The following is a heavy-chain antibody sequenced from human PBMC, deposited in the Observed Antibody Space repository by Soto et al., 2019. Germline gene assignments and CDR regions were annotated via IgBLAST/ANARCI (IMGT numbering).Heavy chain of an antibody. D-gene: IGHD6-19*01. V-gene: IGHV1-18*01. J-gene: IGHJ4*02. Sequence: ASVKVSCKASGYTFTSYGISWVRQAPGQGLEWMGWISAYNGNTNYAQKLQGRVTMTPDTSTSTAYMELRSLRSDDTAVYYCARGEQWLVFGYYFDYWGQGTLVTVSS. CDR2: ISAYNGNT. CDR3: ARGEQWLVFGYYFDY. CDR1: GYTFTSYG.